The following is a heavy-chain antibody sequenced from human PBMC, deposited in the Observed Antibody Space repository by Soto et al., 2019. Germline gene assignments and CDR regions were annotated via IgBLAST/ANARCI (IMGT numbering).Heavy chain of an antibody. V-gene: IGHV4-31*03. CDR3: ARSEAGYFVVVPAAIRWFDP. CDR1: GFSISSGGYY. CDR2: IYYSGST. D-gene: IGHD2-2*02. J-gene: IGHJ5*02. Sequence: TSETLSLTCPFSGFSISSGGYYWSWIRQHPGKGLEWIGYIYYSGSTYYNPSLKSRVTISVDTSKNQFSLKLSSVTAADTAVYYCARSEAGYFVVVPAAIRWFDPWGQGTLVTVSS.